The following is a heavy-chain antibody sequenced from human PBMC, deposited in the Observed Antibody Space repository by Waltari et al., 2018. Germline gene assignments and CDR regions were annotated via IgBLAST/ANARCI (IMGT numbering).Heavy chain of an antibody. J-gene: IGHJ6*02. CDR1: GGSISSGSYY. V-gene: IGHV4-61*02. CDR3: ARARGGVTYYDFWSAPYYYYGMDV. D-gene: IGHD3-3*01. Sequence: QVQLQESGPGLVKPSQTLSLTCTVSGGSISSGSYYWSWIRQPAGKGLEWIGRIYTSGSTNYNPSLKSRVTISVDTSKNQFSLKLSSVTAADTAVYYCARARGGVTYYDFWSAPYYYYGMDVWGQGTTVTVSS. CDR2: IYTSGST.